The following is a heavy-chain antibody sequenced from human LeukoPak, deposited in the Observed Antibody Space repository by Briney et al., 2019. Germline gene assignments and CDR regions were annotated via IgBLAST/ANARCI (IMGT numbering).Heavy chain of an antibody. Sequence: PGGSLRLSCAASGFTFSSYAMSWVRQAPGKGLQWVGHIRSETDGATTDYAAAVQGRFTISRDDSKKMLFLEMNSLKTEDTAVYYCTTDLNQRLKWFGNPLDHWGQGTPVTVSS. J-gene: IGHJ4*02. CDR3: TTDLNQRLKWFGNPLDH. D-gene: IGHD3-10*01. V-gene: IGHV3-15*01. CDR2: IRSETDGATT. CDR1: GFTFSSYA.